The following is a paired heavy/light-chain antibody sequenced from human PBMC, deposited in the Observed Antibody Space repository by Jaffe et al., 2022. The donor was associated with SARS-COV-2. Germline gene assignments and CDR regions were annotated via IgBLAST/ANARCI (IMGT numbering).Light chain of an antibody. J-gene: IGKJ2*01. CDR2: GAS. V-gene: IGKV3-15*01. CDR3: QQYNNWPPHT. Sequence: EIVMTQSPATLSVSPGERATLSCRASQSVSNNLAWYQQRPGQAPRLLIYGASTRATGIPGRFRGSGSGTDFTLTISSLQSEDSALYYCQQYNNWPPHTFGQGTKLEIK. CDR1: QSVSNN.
Heavy chain of an antibody. D-gene: IGHD3-10*01. V-gene: IGHV5-51*01. Sequence: EVRLVQSGAGVRKPGESLKISCKGSGYSFTNYWIAWVRQMPGKGLEWMGIIYPGDSETRYSPSFEGQVTISADKSTTTAFLEWSTLKASDIGMYYCARPREEADYGPFDIWGQGTMVIVSS. CDR2: IYPGDSET. CDR3: ARPREEADYGPFDI. J-gene: IGHJ3*02. CDR1: GYSFTNYW.